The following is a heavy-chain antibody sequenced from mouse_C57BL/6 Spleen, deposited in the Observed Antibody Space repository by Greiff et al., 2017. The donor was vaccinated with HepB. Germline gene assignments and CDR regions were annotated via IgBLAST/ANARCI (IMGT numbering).Heavy chain of an antibody. CDR3: ARVYGYFDV. V-gene: IGHV5-16*01. J-gene: IGHJ1*03. Sequence: DVKLVESEGGLVQPGSSMKLSCTASGFTFSDYYMAWVRQVPEKGLEWVANINYDGSSTYYLDSLKSRFIISRDNAKNILYLQMSSLKSEDTATYYCARVYGYFDVWGTGTTVTVSS. CDR1: GFTFSDYY. D-gene: IGHD2-3*01. CDR2: INYDGSST.